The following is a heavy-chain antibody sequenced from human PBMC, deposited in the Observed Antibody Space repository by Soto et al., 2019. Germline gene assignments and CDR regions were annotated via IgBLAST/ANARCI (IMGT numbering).Heavy chain of an antibody. V-gene: IGHV1-3*01. D-gene: IGHD6-19*01. CDR2: INASNGNT. J-gene: IGHJ4*02. CDR1: GFVSTNYN. Sequence: QAHLVQSGAEVKMPGDSVQVSCKASGFVSTNYNFHWVHQAPGQSLEWMGRINASNGNTQYSQNFQGRVTFPSDASASKASMELTNLRFEDKAMYYCANDYRSNWRLWGQGTLVSVSS. CDR3: ANDYRSNWRL.